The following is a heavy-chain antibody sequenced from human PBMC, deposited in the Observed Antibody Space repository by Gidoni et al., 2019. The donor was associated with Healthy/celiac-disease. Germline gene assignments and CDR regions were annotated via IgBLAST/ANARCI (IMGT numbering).Heavy chain of an antibody. CDR1: GGSFSGYY. CDR2: INHSGST. CDR3: ARGNWGSSSGGVDY. Sequence: QVQLQQWGAGLLKPSETLSLTCAVYGGSFSGYYWSWIRQPPGKGLEWIGEINHSGSTNYNPSLKSRVTISVDTSKNQFSLKLSSVTAADTAVYYCARGNWGSSSGGVDYWGQGTLVTVSS. J-gene: IGHJ4*02. D-gene: IGHD6-6*01. V-gene: IGHV4-34*01.